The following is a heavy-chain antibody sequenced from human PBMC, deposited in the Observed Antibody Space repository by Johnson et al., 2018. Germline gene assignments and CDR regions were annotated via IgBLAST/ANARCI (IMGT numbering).Heavy chain of an antibody. CDR3: ARSAPPGKRRAWYFGSHLDF. Sequence: VQLHESGPGLVKPSETLSLTCTVSGGSISGYYWTWIRQPPGKELAWIGFIYYSGSPHYNPSLRGRVTISVDTSKNQFCLKLTSVTAADTAVYYCARSAPPGKRRAWYFGSHLDFWGQGILVTVSS. CDR2: IYYSGSP. CDR1: GGSISGYY. J-gene: IGHJ4*02. V-gene: IGHV4-59*01. D-gene: IGHD6-13*01.